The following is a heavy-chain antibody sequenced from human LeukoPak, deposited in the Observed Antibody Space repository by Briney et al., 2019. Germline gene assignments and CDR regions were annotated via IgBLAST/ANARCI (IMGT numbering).Heavy chain of an antibody. CDR2: ITRSSSFI. J-gene: IGHJ3*01. CDR1: GFSFSSYS. D-gene: IGHD6-25*01. CDR3: ASELYFADGSGL. Sequence: GGSLRLSCTASGFSFSSYSMSWVRQAPGKGPEWVSAITRSSSFIYYADSVNGRFTISRDNAKKSVFLQMNSLRVEDTPIYYCASELYFADGSGLWGPGTMVTVSS. V-gene: IGHV3-21*01.